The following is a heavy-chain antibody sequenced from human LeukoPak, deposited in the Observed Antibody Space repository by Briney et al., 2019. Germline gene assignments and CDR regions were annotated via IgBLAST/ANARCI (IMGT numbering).Heavy chain of an antibody. Sequence: SETLSLTCTVSGGSINSYYWSWIRQPPGKGLEWIAYIYYSGSTNYNPSLKSRVTISVDTSKNQFSLKLSSVTAADTAVYYCARGAYAYYYYGMDVWGQGTTVTVSS. CDR2: IYYSGST. V-gene: IGHV4-59*12. J-gene: IGHJ6*02. CDR1: GGSINSYY. D-gene: IGHD2-8*01. CDR3: ARGAYAYYYYGMDV.